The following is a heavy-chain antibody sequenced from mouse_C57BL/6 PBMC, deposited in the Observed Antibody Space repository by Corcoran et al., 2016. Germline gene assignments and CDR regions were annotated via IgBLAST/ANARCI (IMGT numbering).Heavy chain of an antibody. V-gene: IGHV1-26*01. Sequence: EVQLQQSGPELVKPGASVKISCKASGYTFTDYYMNWVKQSHGKSLEWIGDINPNNGGTSYNQKFKGKATLTVDKSSSTAYMELRSLTSEDSAVYYCASPGILFAYWGQGTLVTVSA. J-gene: IGHJ3*01. D-gene: IGHD1-1*02. CDR3: ASPGILFAY. CDR2: INPNNGGT. CDR1: GYTFTDYY.